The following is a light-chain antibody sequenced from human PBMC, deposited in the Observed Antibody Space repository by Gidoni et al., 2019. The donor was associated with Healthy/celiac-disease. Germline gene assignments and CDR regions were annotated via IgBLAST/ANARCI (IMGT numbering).Light chain of an antibody. Sequence: DIQMTQSPSSLSASVGDRVTITCRASQSISSYLNWYQQKPGKAPKLLIYAASSLHSGVPSRFSGSGSGTDFTLTISRLQPEDFATYYCQPSYSTPPTFXQXTRLEI. CDR1: QSISSY. CDR2: AAS. CDR3: QPSYSTPPT. V-gene: IGKV1-39*01. J-gene: IGKJ5*01.